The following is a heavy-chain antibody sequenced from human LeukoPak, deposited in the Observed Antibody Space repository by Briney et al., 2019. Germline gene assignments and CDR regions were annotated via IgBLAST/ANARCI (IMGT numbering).Heavy chain of an antibody. CDR2: INPDSGGT. D-gene: IGHD2-2*02. CDR1: GYTFTGYY. J-gene: IGHJ4*02. V-gene: IGHV1-2*02. Sequence: ATVKVSCKASGYTFTGYYMHWVRQAPGQGLEWMGWINPDSGGTNYAQKFQGRVTMTRDTSISTAYMELSRLTSDDTTVYFCARLNIPMGTFDYWGQGTLVTVSS. CDR3: ARLNIPMGTFDY.